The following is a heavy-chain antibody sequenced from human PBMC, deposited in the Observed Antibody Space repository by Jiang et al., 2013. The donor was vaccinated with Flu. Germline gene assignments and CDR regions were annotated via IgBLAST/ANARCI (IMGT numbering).Heavy chain of an antibody. D-gene: IGHD3-3*01. V-gene: IGHV4-59*01. CDR1: GDSISTYY. J-gene: IGHJ5*02. Sequence: GLVKPSETLSLTCTVSGDSISTYYWSWIRQPPGKGLEWIGYMYYSGSTNYNPSLKSRVTISVDTSKNQFSLKLSSVTAADTAVYYCARDRGIPIFGVVKGWFDPWGQGTLVTVSS. CDR3: ARDRGIPIFGVVKGWFDP. CDR2: MYYSGST.